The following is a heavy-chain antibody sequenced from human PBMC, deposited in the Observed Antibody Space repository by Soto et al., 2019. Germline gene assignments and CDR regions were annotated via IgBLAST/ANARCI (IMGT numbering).Heavy chain of an antibody. CDR2: IYYSGST. J-gene: IGHJ6*02. Sequence: QSQTLSLTCTVSGGSISSYYWSWIRQPPGKGLEWIGYIYYSGSTNYNPSLKSRVTISVDTSKNQFSLKLSSVTAADTAVYYCASLITMVRGVPGPHYYYYYGMDVWGQGTTVTVSS. V-gene: IGHV4-59*01. CDR3: ASLITMVRGVPGPHYYYYYGMDV. D-gene: IGHD3-10*01. CDR1: GGSISSYY.